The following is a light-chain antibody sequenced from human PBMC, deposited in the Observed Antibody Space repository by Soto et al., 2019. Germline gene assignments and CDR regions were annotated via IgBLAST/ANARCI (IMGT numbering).Light chain of an antibody. CDR2: EVN. Sequence: QSALTQPPSASGSPGQSVTISCTGSSSDIGGYNFVSWYQQYPGKAPKLIIYEVNKRPSGVPDRFSGSKSGSTASLTVSGLQAEDEADYFCSSYTRASELAFGGGTKLTVL. CDR1: SSDIGGYNF. CDR3: SSYTRASELA. V-gene: IGLV2-8*01. J-gene: IGLJ2*01.